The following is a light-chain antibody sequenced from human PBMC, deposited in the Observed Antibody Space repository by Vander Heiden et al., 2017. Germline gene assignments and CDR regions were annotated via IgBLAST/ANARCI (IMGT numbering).Light chain of an antibody. Sequence: SYVLTQPPTVSVAPGKTAKITRGGDNIGSKSVHWYQAKPGQAPVLVVYDDRDRPSGIPERFSGSNSGNTATLSISSVEAGDEADFYCQVWDSSSDHAVFGGGTKLTV. CDR1: NIGSKS. CDR2: DDR. J-gene: IGLJ3*02. CDR3: QVWDSSSDHAV. V-gene: IGLV3-21*03.